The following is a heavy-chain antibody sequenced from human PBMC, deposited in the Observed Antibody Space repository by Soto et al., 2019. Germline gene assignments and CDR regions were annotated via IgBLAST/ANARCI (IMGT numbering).Heavy chain of an antibody. CDR1: GYTFTSYA. CDR3: ARAQDFWSGYYVSQDYYFDY. J-gene: IGHJ4*02. D-gene: IGHD3-3*01. CDR2: INAGNGNT. V-gene: IGHV1-3*01. Sequence: GASVKVSCKASGYTFTSYAMHGVRQAPGQRLEWMGWINAGNGNTKYSQKFQGRVTITRDTSASTAYMELSSLRSEDTAVYYCARAQDFWSGYYVSQDYYFDYWGQGTLVTVSS.